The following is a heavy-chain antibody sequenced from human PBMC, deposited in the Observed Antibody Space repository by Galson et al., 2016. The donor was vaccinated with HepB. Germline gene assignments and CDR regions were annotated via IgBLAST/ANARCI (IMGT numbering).Heavy chain of an antibody. CDR2: IRSKANNHAT. J-gene: IGHJ5*02. CDR1: GFTFSGSA. CDR3: TRPRDFDRPGNWFHP. V-gene: IGHV3-73*01. Sequence: SLRLSCAASGFTFSGSAIHWVRQASGKGLEWVGRIRSKANNHATEYAASVKGRFTISRADSRNTAYLQMNRLKTEDSAVYYCTRPRDFDRPGNWFHPWGQGTLVIVSS. D-gene: IGHD3-9*01.